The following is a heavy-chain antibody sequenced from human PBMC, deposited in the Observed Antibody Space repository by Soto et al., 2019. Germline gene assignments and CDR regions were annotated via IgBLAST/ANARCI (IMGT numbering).Heavy chain of an antibody. CDR1: GGAITSNY. J-gene: IGHJ4*02. V-gene: IGHV4-59*08. D-gene: IGHD2-8*01. Sequence: PSETLSLSCTVSGGAITSNYWSWIRQPPGKRPEWIGYIDYEGGTNCNPSLKSRLTISRDTSKNQFSLRMSSVTAADTAFYYCARLIGGVQPRLDYFDYWGQAALVSVSS. CDR2: IDYEGGT. CDR3: ARLIGGVQPRLDYFDY.